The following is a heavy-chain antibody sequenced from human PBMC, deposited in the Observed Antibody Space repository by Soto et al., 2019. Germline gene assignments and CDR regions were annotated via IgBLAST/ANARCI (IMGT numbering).Heavy chain of an antibody. D-gene: IGHD2-2*02. V-gene: IGHV4-39*07. CDR2: IYYSGST. J-gene: IGHJ5*02. Sequence: PSETLSLTCTVSGGSISSSSYYWGWIRQPPGKGLEWIGSIYYSGSTNYNPSLKSRVTISVDTSKNQFSLKLSSVTAADTAVYYCARAVSYCSSTSCYTNWFDPWGQGTLVTVSS. CDR3: ARAVSYCSSTSCYTNWFDP. CDR1: GGSISSSSYY.